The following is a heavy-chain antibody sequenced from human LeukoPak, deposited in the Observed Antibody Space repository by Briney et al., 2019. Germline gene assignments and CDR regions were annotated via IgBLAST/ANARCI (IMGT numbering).Heavy chain of an antibody. CDR1: GFTFSNHA. V-gene: IGHV3-23*01. J-gene: IGHJ3*02. CDR3: AREGIFRGAFDI. CDR2: ISGSGGST. D-gene: IGHD2-15*01. Sequence: PGGSLRLSCVASGFTFSNHAVSWVRQAPGKGLEWVSAISGSGGSTYYADSVKGRFTISRDNSKNTLYLQMNSLRAEDTAVYYCAREGIFRGAFDIWGQGTMVTVSS.